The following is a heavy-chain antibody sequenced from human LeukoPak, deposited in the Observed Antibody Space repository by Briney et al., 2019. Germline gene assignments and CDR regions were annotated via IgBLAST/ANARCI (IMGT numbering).Heavy chain of an antibody. CDR1: GYTFTGYY. V-gene: IGHV1-2*02. Sequence: ASVKVSCKASGYTFTGYYMHWVRQAPGQGLEWMGWINPNSGGTNYAQKFQGRVTMTRDTSISTAYMELSRLRSDDTAVYYCARYGLRSSSSSNYWGQGTLVTVSS. D-gene: IGHD6-6*01. CDR2: INPNSGGT. CDR3: ARYGLRSSSSSNY. J-gene: IGHJ4*02.